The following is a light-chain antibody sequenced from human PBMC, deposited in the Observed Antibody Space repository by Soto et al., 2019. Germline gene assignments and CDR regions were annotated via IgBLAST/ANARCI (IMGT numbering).Light chain of an antibody. CDR1: QSVSSN. CDR2: GAS. Sequence: EIVMTQSPATLSVSPGERATLSCRASQSVSSNLAWYQQKPGQAPRLLIYGASTRATGIPARFSGIGSDTEFTLTISSLQSEDVAVYYCQQYNNWPPLTFGGGTKVEIK. CDR3: QQYNNWPPLT. V-gene: IGKV3-15*01. J-gene: IGKJ4*01.